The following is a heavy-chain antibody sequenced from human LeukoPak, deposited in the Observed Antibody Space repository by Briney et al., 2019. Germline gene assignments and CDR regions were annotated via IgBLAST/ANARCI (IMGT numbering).Heavy chain of an antibody. J-gene: IGHJ6*02. CDR1: GGSISSYY. Sequence: SETLSLTCTVSGGSISSYYWSWIRQPPGKGLEWIGYIYYSGSTNYNPALKSRVTISVDTSKNQFSLKLSSVTAADTAVYYCARGGYAFWSGPRYYYYGMDVWGQGTTVTVSS. CDR3: ARGGYAFWSGPRYYYYGMDV. V-gene: IGHV4-59*12. D-gene: IGHD3-3*01. CDR2: IYYSGST.